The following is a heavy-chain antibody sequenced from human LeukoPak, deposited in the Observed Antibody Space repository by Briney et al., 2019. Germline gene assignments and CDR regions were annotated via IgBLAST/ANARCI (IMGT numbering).Heavy chain of an antibody. Sequence: GGSLRLSCEASGFTFSDHYIDWVRQAPGKGLEWLSSITTISHYIYYAGAVRGRFTISRDNAKNSLYLQMNSLRGEDTAVYYCARSGGPGTYHQLRYNWFDPWGQGTLVTVSS. J-gene: IGHJ5*02. CDR1: GFTFSDHY. V-gene: IGHV3-21*01. CDR3: ARSGGPGTYHQLRYNWFDP. D-gene: IGHD3-10*01. CDR2: ITTISHYI.